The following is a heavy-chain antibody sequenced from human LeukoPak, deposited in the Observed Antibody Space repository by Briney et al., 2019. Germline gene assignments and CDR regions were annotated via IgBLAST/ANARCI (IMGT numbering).Heavy chain of an antibody. CDR2: IYYSGST. CDR1: GGSFSSGSYY. V-gene: IGHV4-61*01. Sequence: SETLSLTCTVSGGSFSSGSYYWTWLRQPPGTGLEWIGYIYYSGSTNYNPSLKSRVTISVDTSKNQFSLKLSSVTAAGAALYYCARDTTYCSGTSCYRGYFDLWGRGTLVTVSS. D-gene: IGHD2-2*01. CDR3: ARDTTYCSGTSCYRGYFDL. J-gene: IGHJ2*01.